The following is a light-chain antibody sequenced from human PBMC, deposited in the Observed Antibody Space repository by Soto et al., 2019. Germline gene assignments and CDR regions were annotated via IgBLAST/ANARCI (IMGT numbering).Light chain of an antibody. V-gene: IGKV3-20*01. CDR1: QSVSSN. J-gene: IGKJ5*01. CDR2: GAS. Sequence: EIILTPSPGTLSKYPGERATLSCRASQSVSSNLAWYQQKPGQAPRLLIYGASGRATGIPDRFSGSGSGTDFTLTISRLEPEDFAVYYCQQYTSSLITFGQGTRLEIK. CDR3: QQYTSSLIT.